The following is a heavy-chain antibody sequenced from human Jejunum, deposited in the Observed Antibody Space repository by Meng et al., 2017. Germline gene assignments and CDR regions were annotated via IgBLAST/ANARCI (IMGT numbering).Heavy chain of an antibody. D-gene: IGHD2-15*01. CDR2: ISLSGSP. J-gene: IGHJ4*02. CDR3: ARHGAAPYFDD. Sequence: QVELQESGLGLVNISGTLSLHCVVYGGSISSSSWWSWVRQPQGKGLEWIGEISLSGSPSYNPSLRTRVTISIDTSRNQFSLSLSSVTAADTAVYYCARHGAAPYFDDWGQGSLVTVSS. V-gene: IGHV4-4*02. CDR1: GGSISSSSW.